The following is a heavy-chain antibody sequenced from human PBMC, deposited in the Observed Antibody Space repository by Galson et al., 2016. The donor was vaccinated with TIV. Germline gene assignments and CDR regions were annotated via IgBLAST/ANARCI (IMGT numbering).Heavy chain of an antibody. Sequence: SETLSLTCAVSGYSISSGYFWGWIRQSPGKGLEWVASISHSGNTYYNPSLNSRVAILVDTSKNGFSLRLTSIIAADTAIYYCVLEAYMYGWDSWGQGALVSVSS. J-gene: IGHJ4*02. D-gene: IGHD5-18*01. CDR1: GYSISSGYF. CDR2: ISHSGNT. V-gene: IGHV4-38-2*01. CDR3: VLEAYMYGWDS.